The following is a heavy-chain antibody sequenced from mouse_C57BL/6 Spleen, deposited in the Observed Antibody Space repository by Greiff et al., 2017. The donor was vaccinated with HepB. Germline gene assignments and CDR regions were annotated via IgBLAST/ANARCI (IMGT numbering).Heavy chain of an antibody. V-gene: IGHV1-59*01. J-gene: IGHJ1*03. D-gene: IGHD1-1*01. Sequence: QVQLQQPGAELVRPGTSVKLSCKASGYTFTSYWMHWVKQRPGQGLEWIGVIDPSDSYTNYNQKFKGKATLTVDTSSSTAYMQLSSLTSEDSAVYYCARKGGILLDVWGTGTTVTVSS. CDR2: IDPSDSYT. CDR3: ARKGGILLDV. CDR1: GYTFTSYW.